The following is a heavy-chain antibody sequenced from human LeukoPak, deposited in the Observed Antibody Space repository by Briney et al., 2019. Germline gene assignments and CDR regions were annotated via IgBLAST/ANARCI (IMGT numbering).Heavy chain of an antibody. D-gene: IGHD6-19*01. V-gene: IGHV4-34*01. J-gene: IGHJ4*02. CDR1: GGSFSGYY. CDR2: INHSGST. Sequence: SETLSLTCAVYGGSFSGYYWSWIRQPPGKGLEWIGEINHSGSTNYNPSLKSRVTISVDTSKNQFSLKLSSVTAADTAVYYCARARAVAEPDYWGQGTLVTVSS. CDR3: ARARAVAEPDY.